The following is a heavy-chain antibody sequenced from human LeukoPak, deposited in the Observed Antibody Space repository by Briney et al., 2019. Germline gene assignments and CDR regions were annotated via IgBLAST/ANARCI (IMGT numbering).Heavy chain of an antibody. CDR3: ARVLARYGNLDY. V-gene: IGHV1-2*02. CDR1: GYTFTGYY. J-gene: IGHJ4*02. Sequence: ASVKVSCKASGYTFTGYYMHWVRQAPGQGLEWMGWINPNSGGTNYTQKFQGRVTMTRDTSISTAYLELDRLTSDDTAVYYCARVLARYGNLDYWGQGILVTVSS. CDR2: INPNSGGT. D-gene: IGHD1-14*01.